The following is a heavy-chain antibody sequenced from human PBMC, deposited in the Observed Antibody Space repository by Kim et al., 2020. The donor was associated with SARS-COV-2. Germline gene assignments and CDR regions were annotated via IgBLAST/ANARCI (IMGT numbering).Heavy chain of an antibody. Sequence: SVKVSCKASGGTFSSYAISWVRQAPGQGLEWMGGIIPIFGTANYAQKFQGRVTITADESTSTAYMELSSLRSEDTAVYYCARGQNYYDSSGYYSTLDYWGQGTLVTVSS. CDR3: ARGQNYYDSSGYYSTLDY. D-gene: IGHD3-22*01. CDR1: GGTFSSYA. J-gene: IGHJ4*02. CDR2: IIPIFGTA. V-gene: IGHV1-69*13.